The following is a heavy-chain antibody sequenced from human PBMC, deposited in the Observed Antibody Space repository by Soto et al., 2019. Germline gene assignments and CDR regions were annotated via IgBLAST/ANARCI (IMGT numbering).Heavy chain of an antibody. CDR1: GGSISSGGYY. D-gene: IGHD3-22*01. J-gene: IGHJ4*02. V-gene: IGHV4-31*03. Sequence: SETLSLTCTVSGGSISSGGYYWSWIRQHPGKGLEWIGYIYYSGSTYYNPSLKSRVTISVDTSKNQLSLKLSSVTAADTAVYYCARARYYYDSSGYYPGYFDYWGQGTLVTVSS. CDR3: ARARYYYDSSGYYPGYFDY. CDR2: IYYSGST.